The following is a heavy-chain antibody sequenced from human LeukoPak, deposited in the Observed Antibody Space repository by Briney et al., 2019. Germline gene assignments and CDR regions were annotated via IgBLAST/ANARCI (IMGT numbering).Heavy chain of an antibody. J-gene: IGHJ5*02. Sequence: PSQTLSLTGTVSGGSISSGDYYWSWIRQPPGKGLEWLAYMYYSDSTYYNPSLKSRVTMPADPSHNPPPRQLSSVTPADTAVYYCARPYYYDSRIDPWGQGILVTVSP. D-gene: IGHD3-22*01. CDR3: ARPYYYDSRIDP. CDR1: GGSISSGDYY. CDR2: MYYSDST. V-gene: IGHV4-30-4*01.